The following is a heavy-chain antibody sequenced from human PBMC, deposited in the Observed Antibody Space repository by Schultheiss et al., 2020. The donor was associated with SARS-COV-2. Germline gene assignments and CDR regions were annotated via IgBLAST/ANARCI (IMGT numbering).Heavy chain of an antibody. CDR2: INHSGST. CDR3: AREPLDCSGGSCYQTVDY. V-gene: IGHV4-59*01. Sequence: SQTLSLTCTVSGGSISSYYWSWIRQPPGKGLEWIGEINHSGSTNYNPSLKSRVTISVDTSKNQFSLKLSSVTAADTAVYYCAREPLDCSGGSCYQTVDYWGQGTLVTVSS. D-gene: IGHD2-15*01. J-gene: IGHJ4*02. CDR1: GGSISSYY.